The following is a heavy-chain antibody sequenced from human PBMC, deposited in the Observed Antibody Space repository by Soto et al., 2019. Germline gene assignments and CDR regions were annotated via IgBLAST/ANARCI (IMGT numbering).Heavy chain of an antibody. V-gene: IGHV3-23*01. D-gene: IGHD6-6*01. J-gene: IGHJ5*02. Sequence: GGSLRLSCAASGFSFSSYAMSWVRQAPGKGLEWVSGTSGSGGSTYYTVSVKGRFSISRDNSKNTLYLQMSSLRAEDTALYYCVKHLGDSSSGNFRWFDPWGQGTLVTVSS. CDR3: VKHLGDSSSGNFRWFDP. CDR1: GFSFSSYA. CDR2: TSGSGGST.